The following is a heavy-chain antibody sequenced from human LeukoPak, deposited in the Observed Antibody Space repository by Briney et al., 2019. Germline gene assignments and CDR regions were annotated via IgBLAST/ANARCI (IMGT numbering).Heavy chain of an antibody. CDR3: ARGRQWLVRGYFQH. CDR2: IYHSGST. CDR1: GYSISSGYY. V-gene: IGHV4-38-2*02. Sequence: SETLSLTCTVSGYSISSGYYWGWIRQPPGKGLEWIGSIYHSGSTYYNPSLKSRVTISVDTSKNQFSLKLSSVTAADTAVYYCARGRQWLVRGYFQHWGQGTLVTVSS. J-gene: IGHJ1*01. D-gene: IGHD6-19*01.